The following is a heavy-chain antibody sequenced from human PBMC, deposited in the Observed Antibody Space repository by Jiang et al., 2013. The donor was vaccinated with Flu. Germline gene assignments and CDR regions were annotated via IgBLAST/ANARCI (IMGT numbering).Heavy chain of an antibody. CDR1: GYTFTSYY. Sequence: SGAEVKKPGASVKVSCKASGYTFTSYYMHWVRQAPGQGLEWMGIINPSGGSTSYAQKFQGRVTMTRDTSTSTVYMELSSLRSEDTAVYYCARRASSSWALDAFDIWGQGTLVTVSS. V-gene: IGHV1-46*01. D-gene: IGHD6-13*01. J-gene: IGHJ3*02. CDR2: INPSGGST. CDR3: ARRASSSWALDAFDI.